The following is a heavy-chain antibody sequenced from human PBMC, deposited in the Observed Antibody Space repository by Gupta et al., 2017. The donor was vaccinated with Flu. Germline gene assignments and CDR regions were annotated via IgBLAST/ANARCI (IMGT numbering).Heavy chain of an antibody. J-gene: IGHJ4*02. D-gene: IGHD1-26*01. CDR1: GGSFSSYY. V-gene: IGHV4-59*01. CDR3: ARVSVGATTTNFDY. Sequence: QVQLQESGPGLVKPSETLSLTCTVFGGSFSSYYWSWIRQPPGKGLEWIGYIYYSGSTNYNPSLKSRVTISVDTSKNQFSLKLSSVTAADTAVYYCARVSVGATTTNFDYWGQGTLVTVSS. CDR2: IYYSGST.